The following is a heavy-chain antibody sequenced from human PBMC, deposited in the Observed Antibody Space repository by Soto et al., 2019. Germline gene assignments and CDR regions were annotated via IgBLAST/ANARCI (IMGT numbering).Heavy chain of an antibody. CDR2: ISYDGSNK. D-gene: IGHD6-19*01. V-gene: IGHV3-30*03. CDR1: GFTFSSYG. CDR3: ASGYSSGPYYFDY. Sequence: GGSLRLSCAASGFTFSSYGMHWVRQASGKGLEWVAVISYDGSNKYYADSVKGRFTISRDNSKNTLYLQMNSLRAEDTAVYYCASGYSSGPYYFDYWGQGTLVTVSS. J-gene: IGHJ4*02.